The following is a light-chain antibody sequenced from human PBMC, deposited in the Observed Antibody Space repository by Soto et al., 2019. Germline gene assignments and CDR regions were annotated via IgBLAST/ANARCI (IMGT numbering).Light chain of an antibody. CDR1: TGAVTSGYY. J-gene: IGLJ3*02. CDR3: LLYHAGVGM. CDR2: TTN. Sequence: QAVVTQEPSLTVSPGGTVTLTCASSTGAVTSGYYPNWFQQKPGQLPRALIYTTNNRHSWTPARFSGSLVGGKAALTLSGVQPEDEADYYCLLYHAGVGMFGGGTKLTVL. V-gene: IGLV7-43*01.